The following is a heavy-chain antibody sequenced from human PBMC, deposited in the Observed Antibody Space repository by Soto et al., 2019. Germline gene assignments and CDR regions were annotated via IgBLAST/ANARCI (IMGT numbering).Heavy chain of an antibody. Sequence: PSETLSLNCTVINDSISNPIYYWVWIRQTTGKGLEWIGSIYHTGSSYYNPSLQGRVTISMDKSMNQFSLKLTSVTAADTAIYFCGGRTSLASVQLFVVDISTHTWFDPWSQGAVVTISS. CDR3: GGRTSLASVQLFVVDISTHTWFDP. V-gene: IGHV4-39*01. CDR1: NDSISNPIYY. D-gene: IGHD5-12*01. CDR2: IYHTGSS. J-gene: IGHJ5*02.